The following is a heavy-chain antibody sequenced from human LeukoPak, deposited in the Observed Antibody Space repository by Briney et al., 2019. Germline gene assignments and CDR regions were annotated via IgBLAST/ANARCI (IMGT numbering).Heavy chain of an antibody. V-gene: IGHV4-34*01. CDR1: GGSISSYY. CDR3: ARGGRAAKYYDYVWGSYPLDY. D-gene: IGHD3-16*02. Sequence: SETLSLTCTVSGGSISSYYWSWIRQPPGKGLEWIGEINHSGSTNYNPSLKSRVTISVDTSKNQFSLKLSSVTAADTAVYYCARGGRAAKYYDYVWGSYPLDYWGQGTLVTVSS. J-gene: IGHJ4*02. CDR2: INHSGST.